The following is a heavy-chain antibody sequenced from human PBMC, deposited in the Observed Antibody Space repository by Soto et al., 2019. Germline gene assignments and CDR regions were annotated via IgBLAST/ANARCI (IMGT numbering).Heavy chain of an antibody. CDR2: IWYDGSNK. V-gene: IGHV3-33*01. CDR3: ARDTYAGSGHYGMDG. CDR1: GFTFSSYG. Sequence: QVQLVESGGGVVQPGRSLRLSCAASGFTFSSYGMHWVRQAPGKGLEWVAVIWYDGSNKYYADSVKGRFTISRDNSKNTLYLQMNSLRAEDTAVYYCARDTYAGSGHYGMDGWGQGTTVTVSS. J-gene: IGHJ6*02. D-gene: IGHD6-19*01.